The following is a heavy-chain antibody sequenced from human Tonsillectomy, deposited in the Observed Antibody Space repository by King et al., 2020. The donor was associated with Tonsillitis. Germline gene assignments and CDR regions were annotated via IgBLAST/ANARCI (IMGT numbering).Heavy chain of an antibody. V-gene: IGHV3-30-3*01. CDR1: GFTFSSYA. Sequence: QLVQSGGGVVQPGRSLRLSCAASGFTFSSYAKHWVRQAPGKGLEWVAIISYDGSNKYSADSVKGRFTISRDNSKNTLYLQMNSLRAEDTAVYYCAREGITMVRGVTYYYGMDVWGQGTTVTVSS. CDR3: AREGITMVRGVTYYYGMDV. D-gene: IGHD3-10*01. J-gene: IGHJ6*02. CDR2: ISYDGSNK.